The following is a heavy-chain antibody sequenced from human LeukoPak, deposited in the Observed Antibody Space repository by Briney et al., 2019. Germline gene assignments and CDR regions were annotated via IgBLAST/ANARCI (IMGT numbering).Heavy chain of an antibody. CDR2: ISSSGTTI. CDR1: GFTFSSYE. CDR3: ARSSGTYHFDY. J-gene: IGHJ4*02. D-gene: IGHD1-26*01. Sequence: GGSLRLSCAASGFTFSSYEMNWVRQAPGMGLEWVSYISSSGTTIYYADSVKGRFTISRDNAKNSLFLQVNSLRAEDTAVYYCARSSGTYHFDYWGQGTLVTVSS. V-gene: IGHV3-48*03.